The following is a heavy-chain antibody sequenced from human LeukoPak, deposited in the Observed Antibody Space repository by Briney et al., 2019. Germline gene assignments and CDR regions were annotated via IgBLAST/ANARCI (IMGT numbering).Heavy chain of an antibody. V-gene: IGHV3-23*01. Sequence: GGSLRLSCAASGFTFSSYAMSWVRQAPGKGLEWVSAISGSGGSTYYADSVKGRFTISRDNSKNTLYLQMNSLRAEDTAVYYCTKDDSYCSSTSCYTTFDYWGQGTLVTVSS. D-gene: IGHD2-2*02. CDR2: ISGSGGST. J-gene: IGHJ4*02. CDR1: GFTFSSYA. CDR3: TKDDSYCSSTSCYTTFDY.